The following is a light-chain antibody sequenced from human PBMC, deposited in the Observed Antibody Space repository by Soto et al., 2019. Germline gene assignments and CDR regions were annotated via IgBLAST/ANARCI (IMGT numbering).Light chain of an antibody. J-gene: IGKJ1*01. V-gene: IGKV1-5*01. Sequence: DIQMTQSPSTLSASVGDRVTITCRASQSITIWLAWYQQKPGKAPKLLIFDASSLESGVPSRFSGSGSGTEFTLTISSLQPDDFAAYYCQQYNSYSWTFGQGTNVEIK. CDR2: DAS. CDR1: QSITIW. CDR3: QQYNSYSWT.